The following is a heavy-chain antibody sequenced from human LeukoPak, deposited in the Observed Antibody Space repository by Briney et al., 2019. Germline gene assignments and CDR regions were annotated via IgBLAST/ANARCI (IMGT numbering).Heavy chain of an antibody. J-gene: IGHJ4*02. Sequence: GGSLRLSCAASGFTFSSYGMHWVRQAPGKGLEWVAIIWHDGSDKYYADSVKGRFTISRDNSKNTLYLQMNSLRAEDTAVYFCARQSENYSLDYWGQGTLVTVSS. V-gene: IGHV3-33*01. D-gene: IGHD2-21*01. CDR2: IWHDGSDK. CDR3: ARQSENYSLDY. CDR1: GFTFSSYG.